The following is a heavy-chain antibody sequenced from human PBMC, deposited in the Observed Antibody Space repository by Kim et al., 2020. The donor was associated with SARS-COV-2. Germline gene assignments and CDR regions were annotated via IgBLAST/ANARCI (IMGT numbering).Heavy chain of an antibody. J-gene: IGHJ6*02. Sequence: AGSVKGRFTISRDNSKNTLYLQMNSLRAEDTAVYYCATSGSGSYYYYGMDVWGQGTTVTVSS. D-gene: IGHD3-10*01. V-gene: IGHV3-30*02. CDR3: ATSGSGSYYYYGMDV.